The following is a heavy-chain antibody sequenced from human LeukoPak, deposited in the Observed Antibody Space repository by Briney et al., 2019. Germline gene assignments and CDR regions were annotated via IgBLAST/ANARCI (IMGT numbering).Heavy chain of an antibody. J-gene: IGHJ6*03. V-gene: IGHV3-21*01. CDR2: ISSSSSYI. D-gene: IGHD3-3*01. CDR3: ASAPSYYDFWSGSPSGYYYYMDV. Sequence: GGSLRLSCAASGFTFSSYSMNWVRQAPGKGLEWVSSISSSSSYIYYADSVRGRFTISRDNAKNSLYLQMNSLRAEDTAVYYCASAPSYYDFWSGSPSGYYYYMDVWGKGTTATVSS. CDR1: GFTFSSYS.